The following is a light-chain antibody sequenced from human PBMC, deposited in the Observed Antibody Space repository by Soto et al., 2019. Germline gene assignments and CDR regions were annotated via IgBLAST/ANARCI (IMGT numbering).Light chain of an antibody. CDR1: QSISSY. Sequence: DIQMTQSTSSLSASVGDRVTITCRASQSISSYLNWYQQKPGKAPKLLIYAASSLQSGVPSRFSGSGSGTDFTLTISSLQPEDFATYYCQQSYSTPTFGHGTKVDIK. V-gene: IGKV1-39*01. CDR2: AAS. J-gene: IGKJ3*01. CDR3: QQSYSTPT.